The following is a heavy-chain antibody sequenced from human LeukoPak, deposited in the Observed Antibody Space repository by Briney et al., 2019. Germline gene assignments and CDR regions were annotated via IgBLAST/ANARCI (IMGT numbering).Heavy chain of an antibody. Sequence: GGTLRLSCAASGFTFSSSGMIWVRQAPGKGLEWVSAISGSGDRTYHADSVKGRFTISRDNSKNTLYLHMNSLRAEDTAVYYCASRSYESGSYFKRDWGQGTLVTVSS. V-gene: IGHV3-23*01. D-gene: IGHD3-10*01. J-gene: IGHJ4*02. CDR3: ASRSYESGSYFKRD. CDR2: ISGSGDRT. CDR1: GFTFSSSG.